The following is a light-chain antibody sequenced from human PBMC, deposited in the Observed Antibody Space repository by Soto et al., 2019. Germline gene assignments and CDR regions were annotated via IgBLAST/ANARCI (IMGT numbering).Light chain of an antibody. CDR3: SSYGGNNNLL. CDR1: SSDVGGYKY. Sequence: QSALTQPPSASGSPGQSVTISCTGTSSDVGGYKYVSWYQQHPGKAPKLMIFEVHKRPSGVPDRFSGSKSGNTASLTVSGLQAEDEADYYCSSYGGNNNLLFGGGTQLTVL. V-gene: IGLV2-8*01. J-gene: IGLJ2*01. CDR2: EVH.